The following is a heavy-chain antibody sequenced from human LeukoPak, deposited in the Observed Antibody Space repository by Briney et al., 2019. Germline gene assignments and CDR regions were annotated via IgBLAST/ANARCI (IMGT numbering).Heavy chain of an antibody. D-gene: IGHD2-15*01. Sequence: VESLKISCQVSGYSFIAYYIAWVRQMPGKGLEWMGIIYPRDSDTRYSPSFQGQVTISADKSISTAYLQWSSLKASDTAMYYCARRSYCGGGSCAIDYWGQGTLVTVSS. J-gene: IGHJ4*02. V-gene: IGHV5-51*01. CDR1: GYSFIAYY. CDR2: IYPRDSDT. CDR3: ARRSYCGGGSCAIDY.